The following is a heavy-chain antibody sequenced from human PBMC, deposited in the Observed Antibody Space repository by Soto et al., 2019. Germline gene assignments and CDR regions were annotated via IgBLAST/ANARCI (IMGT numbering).Heavy chain of an antibody. D-gene: IGHD6-13*01. V-gene: IGHV4-31*03. J-gene: IGHJ4*02. Sequence: SETLSLTCTVSGGSISSGGYYWSWIRQHPGKGLEWIGYIYYSGSTYYNPSLKSRVTISVDTSKNQFSLKLSSVTAADTAVYYCARLWAIAAAGIGPIDYWGQGTLVTVSS. CDR2: IYYSGST. CDR1: GGSISSGGYY. CDR3: ARLWAIAAAGIGPIDY.